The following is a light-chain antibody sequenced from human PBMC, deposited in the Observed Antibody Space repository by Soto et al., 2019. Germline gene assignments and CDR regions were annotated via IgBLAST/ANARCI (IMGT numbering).Light chain of an antibody. V-gene: IGKV3-11*01. J-gene: IGKJ3*01. CDR2: VTS. CDR3: QQRSDWVFS. CDR1: QTLSNR. Sequence: EIVLTQSPATLSSFPGERVTLSCRASQTLSNRLAWYQHKPGQAPRLLIYVTSNRATGIPARFSGSGSGTDYTLTISSLEPEDSAVYYCQQRSDWVFSFGPGTRVDVK.